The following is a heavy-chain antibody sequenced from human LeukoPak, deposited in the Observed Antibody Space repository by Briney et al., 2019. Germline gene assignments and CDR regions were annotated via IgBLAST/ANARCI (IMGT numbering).Heavy chain of an antibody. V-gene: IGHV3-20*04. CDR3: ARRESSYQNYYYYYHMDV. Sequence: PGGALRLSCAPSGFSSDDYGMRSGRQAPGKRQGWGSDINWNGDRPCYADSVKGRFTISRDNAKNSLYLQKNSVRDEDTALYYCARRESSYQNYYYYYHMDVWGKGTTVTVSS. CDR2: INWNGDRP. J-gene: IGHJ6*03. CDR1: GFSSDDYG. D-gene: IGHD3-16*02.